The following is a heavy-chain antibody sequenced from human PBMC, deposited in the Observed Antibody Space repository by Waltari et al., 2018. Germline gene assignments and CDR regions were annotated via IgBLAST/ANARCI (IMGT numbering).Heavy chain of an antibody. V-gene: IGHV4-38-2*02. CDR3: ARDTPAPRITGATSVDY. CDR1: GYSISSGYY. J-gene: IGHJ4*02. Sequence: VQLQQWGAGLLTPSETLSLTCAVSGYSISSGYYWGWIRQPPGKGLEWIGSIYHSGRTCYNPSLNRRVTISVDTSKNQFSLKLSSVTAADTAVYYCARDTPAPRITGATSVDYWGQGTLVTVSS. CDR2: IYHSGRT. D-gene: IGHD1-20*01.